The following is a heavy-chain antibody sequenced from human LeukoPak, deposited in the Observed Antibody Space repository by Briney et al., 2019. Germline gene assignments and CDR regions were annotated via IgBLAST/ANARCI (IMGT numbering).Heavy chain of an antibody. D-gene: IGHD6-13*01. J-gene: IGHJ6*02. CDR2: ISHDGSYK. CDR3: AREIYSSSWSDRYGMDV. Sequence: PGRSLRLSCAASEFTFSTYAMNWARQAPGKGLEWVAVISHDGSYKYYADSVKGRFTISRDNSKNTLYVQMNSLRAEDTAVYYCAREIYSSSWSDRYGMDVWGQGTTVTVSS. CDR1: EFTFSTYA. V-gene: IGHV3-30*04.